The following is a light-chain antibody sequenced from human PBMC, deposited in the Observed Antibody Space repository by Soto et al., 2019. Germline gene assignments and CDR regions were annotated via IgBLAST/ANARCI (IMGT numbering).Light chain of an antibody. CDR3: HQSHSISIT. Sequence: KIPFVSSSSETVGDRVTITCRASQSISSYLNWYQQKPGKSPKLLIYAASSLQSGVPSRFSGSGSGTDFTLTISSLQPGDFAAYYCHQSHSISITFCQGSRLEFK. J-gene: IGKJ5*01. CDR2: AAS. V-gene: IGKV1-39*01. CDR1: QSISSY.